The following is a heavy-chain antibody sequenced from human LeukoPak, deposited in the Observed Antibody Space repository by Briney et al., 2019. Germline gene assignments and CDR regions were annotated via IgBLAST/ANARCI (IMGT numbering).Heavy chain of an antibody. CDR2: IWYDGSNK. V-gene: IGHV3-33*01. CDR1: GFTFSSYG. Sequence: PGRSLRLSCAASGFTFSSYGMHWVRQGPGKGLEWVAFIWYDGSNKEYADSVKGRFTISRDNSQNTLYLQMNSLRAEDTAVYYCARDVYGSDYWGQGTLVTVSS. CDR3: ARDVYGSDY. D-gene: IGHD1-14*01. J-gene: IGHJ4*02.